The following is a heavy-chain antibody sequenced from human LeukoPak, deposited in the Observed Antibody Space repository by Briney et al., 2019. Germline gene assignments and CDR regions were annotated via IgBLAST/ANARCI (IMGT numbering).Heavy chain of an antibody. D-gene: IGHD2-15*01. CDR2: INPNSGGT. CDR3: ARAGLVAATFDLPGDY. J-gene: IGHJ4*02. V-gene: IGHV1-2*04. Sequence: GASVKVSCKASGYTFTGYYMHWVRQAPGQGLEWMGWINPNSGGTNYAQKFQGWVTMTRDTSISTAYMELSRLRSDDTAVYYCARAGLVAATFDLPGDYWGQGTLVTASS. CDR1: GYTFTGYY.